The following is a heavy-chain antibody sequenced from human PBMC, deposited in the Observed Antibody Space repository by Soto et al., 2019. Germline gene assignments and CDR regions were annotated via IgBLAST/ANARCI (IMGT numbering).Heavy chain of an antibody. Sequence: VRLSCVASGFDFGAYAMNWVRQRPGKGLEWVSTISVTFGGTFYANSVRGRFTISRDISKNTVFLRMTSLRAEDTALYYCAKDYRGFTSGSIIHASDIWDQGTRVTVAS. CDR3: AKDYRGFTSGSIIHASDI. CDR1: GFDFGAYA. CDR2: ISVTFGGT. V-gene: IGHV3-23*01. J-gene: IGHJ3*02. D-gene: IGHD3-16*01.